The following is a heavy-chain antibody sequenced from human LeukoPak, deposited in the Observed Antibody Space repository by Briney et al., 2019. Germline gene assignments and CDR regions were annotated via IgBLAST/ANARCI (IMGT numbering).Heavy chain of an antibody. J-gene: IGHJ6*03. CDR2: IIPIFGTA. V-gene: IGHV1-69*06. Sequence: ASVKVSCKASGGTFSSYAISRVRQAPGQGLEWMGGIIPIFGTANYAQKFQGRVTITADKSTSTAYMELSSLRSEDTAVYYCARDRLEGDYYYYMDVWGKGTTVTVSS. D-gene: IGHD3-3*01. CDR3: ARDRLEGDYYYYMDV. CDR1: GGTFSSYA.